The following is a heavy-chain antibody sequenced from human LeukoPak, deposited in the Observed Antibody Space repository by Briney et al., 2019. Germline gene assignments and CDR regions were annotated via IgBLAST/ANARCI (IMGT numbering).Heavy chain of an antibody. Sequence: PSETLSLTCTVSGGSISSYYWSWIRQPPGKGLEWIGYIYYSGSTNYNPSLKSRVTISVDTSKNQFSLKLSSVTAADTAAYYCARFGRTHYYYYGMDVWGQGTTVTVSS. V-gene: IGHV4-59*08. J-gene: IGHJ6*02. CDR3: ARFGRTHYYYYGMDV. CDR2: IYYSGST. CDR1: GGSISSYY. D-gene: IGHD1-14*01.